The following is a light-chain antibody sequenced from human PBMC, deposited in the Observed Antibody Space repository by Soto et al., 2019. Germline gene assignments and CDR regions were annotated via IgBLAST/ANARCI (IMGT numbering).Light chain of an antibody. CDR3: QQYNNYWT. CDR2: KAS. Sequence: DIQMTQSPSTLSASVGDRVTITCRASQSLDSRLAWYQQKPGKAHKLLIYKASTLESGVQSRFSGSGSWTEFTLTISSLQPDDFATYYCQQYNNYWTFGQGTKVEIK. V-gene: IGKV1-5*03. J-gene: IGKJ1*01. CDR1: QSLDSR.